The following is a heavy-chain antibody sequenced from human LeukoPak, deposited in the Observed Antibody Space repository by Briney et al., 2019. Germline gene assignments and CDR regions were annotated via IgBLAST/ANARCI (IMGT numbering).Heavy chain of an antibody. J-gene: IGHJ4*02. CDR1: GGSFSGYY. CDR3: ARERVVPAAMVDY. D-gene: IGHD2-2*01. CDR2: INHSGST. Sequence: KPSETLSLTCAVYGGSFSGYYWSWIRQPPGKGLEWIGEINHSGSTNYNPSLKSRVTISVDTSKNQFSLKLSSVTAADTAVYYCARERVVPAAMVDYWGQGTLVTVSS. V-gene: IGHV4-34*01.